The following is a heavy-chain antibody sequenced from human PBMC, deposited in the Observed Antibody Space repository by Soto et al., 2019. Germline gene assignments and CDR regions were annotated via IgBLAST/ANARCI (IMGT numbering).Heavy chain of an antibody. Sequence: PGESLKISCKGSGYSFTSYYMHWVRQAPGQGLEWMGIINPSGGSTSYAQKFQGRVTMTRDTSTSTVYMELSSLRSEDTAVYYCAREKLYYYDSSGYSLNDAFDIWGQGTMVTVSS. CDR2: INPSGGST. CDR1: GYSFTSYY. J-gene: IGHJ3*02. CDR3: AREKLYYYDSSGYSLNDAFDI. V-gene: IGHV1-46*01. D-gene: IGHD3-22*01.